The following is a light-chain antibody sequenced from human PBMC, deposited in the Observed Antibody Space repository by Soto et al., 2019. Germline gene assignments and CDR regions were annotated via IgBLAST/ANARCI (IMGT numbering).Light chain of an antibody. J-gene: IGKJ2*01. CDR2: GAS. CDR1: QSVSSDS. V-gene: IGKV3-20*01. CDR3: QQYGSSPPT. Sequence: EIVLTQSPGTLSFSPGERATLSCRASQSVSSDSLAWYQQKPGQAPRLLIYGASSRATGIPDRFSGSGSGTDFTLTVSRLEPEDFAVFYCQQYGSSPPTFGQGTKV.